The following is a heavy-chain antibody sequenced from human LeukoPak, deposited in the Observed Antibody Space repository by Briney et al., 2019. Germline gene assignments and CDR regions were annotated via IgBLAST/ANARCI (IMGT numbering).Heavy chain of an antibody. Sequence: ASVKVSCKASGGTFSSYAISWVRQAPGQGLEWMGRIIPIFGSTNYAQKFQGRVTITTDESTSTAYMELSSLRSEDTAVYYCARDPTAGGSGNFLDYWGQGTLVTVSS. CDR3: ARDPTAGGSGNFLDY. V-gene: IGHV1-69*05. J-gene: IGHJ4*02. CDR2: IIPIFGST. CDR1: GGTFSSYA. D-gene: IGHD3-10*01.